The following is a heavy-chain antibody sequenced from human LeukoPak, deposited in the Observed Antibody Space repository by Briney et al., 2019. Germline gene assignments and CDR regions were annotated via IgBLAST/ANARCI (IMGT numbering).Heavy chain of an antibody. Sequence: PGRSLRLSCAASGFTFSSYAMHWVRQAPGKGLEWVAVISYDGSNKYYADSVKGRFTISRDNSKNTLYLQMNSLRAEDTAVYYCASIDYYDSSGYYPFDYWGQGTLVTVSS. D-gene: IGHD3-22*01. CDR2: ISYDGSNK. V-gene: IGHV3-30*04. CDR3: ASIDYYDSSGYYPFDY. CDR1: GFTFSSYA. J-gene: IGHJ4*02.